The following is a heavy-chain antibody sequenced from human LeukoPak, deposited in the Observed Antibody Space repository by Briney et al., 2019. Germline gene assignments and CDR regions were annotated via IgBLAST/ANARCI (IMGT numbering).Heavy chain of an antibody. J-gene: IGHJ4*02. V-gene: IGHV3-15*01. Sequence: GGSLRLSCAASGFTFSNAWMSWVRQAPGKGLEWVGSIKSKTDGGTTDYAAPVKGRFTISRDDSKNALYLQMNSLKTEDTAVYNCTTVYFDYWGKGTLVTVSS. CDR2: IKSKTDGGTT. CDR1: GFTFSNAW. CDR3: TTVYFDY.